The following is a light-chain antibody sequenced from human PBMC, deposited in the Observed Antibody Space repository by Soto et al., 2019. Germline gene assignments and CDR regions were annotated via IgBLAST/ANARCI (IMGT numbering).Light chain of an antibody. V-gene: IGLV1-40*01. J-gene: IGLJ1*01. CDR2: GNS. CDR1: SSNIGAGYD. Sequence: QSVLTQPPSVSGAPGQRVTISCTGSSSNIGAGYDVHWYQQLPGTAPKLLIYGNSNRPSGVPYRFSGSKSGTSASLAITGLQAEDEADYFCQSYDRSLSGSYVFGTGTKLTVL. CDR3: QSYDRSLSGSYV.